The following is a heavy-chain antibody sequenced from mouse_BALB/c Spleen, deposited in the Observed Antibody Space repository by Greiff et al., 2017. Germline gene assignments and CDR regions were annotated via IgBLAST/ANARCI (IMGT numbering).Heavy chain of an antibody. J-gene: IGHJ3*01. V-gene: IGHV5-12-2*01. CDR2: ISNGGGST. Sequence: EVKVVESGGGLVQPGGSLKLSCAASGFTFSSYPMSWVRQTPERRLEWVAYISNGGGSTYYPDTVKGRFTISRDNAKNTLYLQMSSLKSEDTAMYYCARHGGSFAYWGQGTLVTVSA. CDR3: ARHGGSFAY. CDR1: GFTFSSYP.